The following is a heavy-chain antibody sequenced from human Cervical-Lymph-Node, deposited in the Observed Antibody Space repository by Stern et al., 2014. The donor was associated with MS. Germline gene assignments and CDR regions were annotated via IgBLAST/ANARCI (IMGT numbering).Heavy chain of an antibody. CDR2: FYSGIST. D-gene: IGHD5-24*01. V-gene: IGHV3-66*01. CDR3: TREMAARRLDP. J-gene: IGHJ5*02. Sequence: EVQLVESGGTLVQPGGSLRLSCAASGSTVNSNYMTWVRQAPGKGLEWVSIFYSGISTYYAESVKGRFSLSIDNSKNTLFLHMNNLRVEDTAMYYCTREMAARRLDPWGQGTLVIVSA. CDR1: GSTVNSNY.